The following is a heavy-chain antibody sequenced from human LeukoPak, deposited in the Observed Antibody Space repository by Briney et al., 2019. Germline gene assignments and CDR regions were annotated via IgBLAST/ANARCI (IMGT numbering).Heavy chain of an antibody. CDR3: AVLHYYAMDV. Sequence: PGGSLRLSCAVSGLTFSNYAMTWVRQAPGKGLEWVSSISSSGGHTYYGGSVKGRFAISRDNAKNSLYLQMNSLRGEDAALYYCAVLHYYAMDVWGQGTTVTVSS. CDR1: GLTFSNYA. J-gene: IGHJ6*02. CDR2: ISSSGGHT. D-gene: IGHD2-8*01. V-gene: IGHV3-23*01.